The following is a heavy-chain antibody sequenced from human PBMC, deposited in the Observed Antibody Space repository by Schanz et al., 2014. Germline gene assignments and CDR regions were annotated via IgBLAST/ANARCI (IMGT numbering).Heavy chain of an antibody. D-gene: IGHD5-18*01. Sequence: EVQLLESGGGLVQPGGSLRLSCAASGFTFSSYAMSWVRQAPGKGLEWVSYVSRSTPDIYYADSVKGRFTISRDNSKNTQFLQMSSLRVDDMAVYYCGRAGTGMAGWYFELWGRGTLVTVSS. CDR2: VSRSTPDI. V-gene: IGHV3-23*01. CDR1: GFTFSSYA. J-gene: IGHJ2*01. CDR3: GRAGTGMAGWYFEL.